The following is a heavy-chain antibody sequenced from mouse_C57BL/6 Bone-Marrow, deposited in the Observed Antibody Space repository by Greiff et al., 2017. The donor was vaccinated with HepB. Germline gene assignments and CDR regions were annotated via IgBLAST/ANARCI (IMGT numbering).Heavy chain of an antibody. CDR2: IWSGGST. CDR1: GFSLTSYG. J-gene: IGHJ1*03. V-gene: IGHV2-2*01. D-gene: IGHD1-1*01. Sequence: VQRVESGPGLVQPSQSLSITCTVSGFSLTSYGVHWVRQSPGKGLEWLGVIWSGGSTDYNAAFISRLSISKDNSKSQVFFKMNSLQADDTAIYYCARNEDYYGSSRYFDVWGTGTTVTVSS. CDR3: ARNEDYYGSSRYFDV.